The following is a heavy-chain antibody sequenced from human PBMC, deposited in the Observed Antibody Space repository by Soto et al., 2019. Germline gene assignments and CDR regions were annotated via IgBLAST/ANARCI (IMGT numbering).Heavy chain of an antibody. D-gene: IGHD1-26*01. CDR1: GFTSSTYA. CDR3: VRDSISGSYYFYYYGMDV. Sequence: GGSLRLSCAASGFTSSTYAMNWVRQAPGKGLEWVSGISGSGDSTYYADSVKGRFTVSRDNSKNTLYLQMNSLRPEDTAVYYCVRDSISGSYYFYYYGMDVWGLGTTVTVSS. V-gene: IGHV3-23*01. J-gene: IGHJ6*02. CDR2: ISGSGDST.